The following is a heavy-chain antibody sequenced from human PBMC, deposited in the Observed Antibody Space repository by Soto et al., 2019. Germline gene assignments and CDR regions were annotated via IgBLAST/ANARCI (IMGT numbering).Heavy chain of an antibody. V-gene: IGHV3-48*02. J-gene: IGHJ6*02. CDR3: ARVTYGGWSTIKDYYYYAMDV. CDR1: GFSFSTYD. Sequence: VGSLRLSCAASGFSFSTYDMNWVRQAPGKGLEWVSYISGGSSRIFYADSVKGRFTISRDNAKNSLYLQMNSLRDEDTGVYYCARVTYGGWSTIKDYYYYAMDVWGQGTTVTVSS. CDR2: ISGGSSRI. D-gene: IGHD5-12*01.